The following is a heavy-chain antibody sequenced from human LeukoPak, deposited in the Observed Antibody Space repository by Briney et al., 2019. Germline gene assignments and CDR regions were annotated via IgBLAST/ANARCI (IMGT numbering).Heavy chain of an antibody. J-gene: IGHJ4*02. CDR2: ISSSSSYI. Sequence: GGSLRLSCAASGFTFSSYSMNWVRQAPGKGLEWVSSISSSSSYIYYADSVKGRFTISRDNAKNSLYLQMNSLRAEDTAVYYCARVEGGQLGNDYWGQGTLVTVSS. CDR1: GFTFSSYS. CDR3: ARVEGGQLGNDY. V-gene: IGHV3-21*01. D-gene: IGHD2-15*01.